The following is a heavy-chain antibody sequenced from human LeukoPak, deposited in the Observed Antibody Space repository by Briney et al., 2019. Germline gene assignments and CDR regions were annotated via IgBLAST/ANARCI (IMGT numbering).Heavy chain of an antibody. V-gene: IGHV3-23*01. J-gene: IGHJ4*02. CDR2: ISHSGGAT. CDR3: ANFKGKDGIKDHFDY. Sequence: GGSLRLSCAAFGIAFDENAMSWVRQAPGKGLEWVSTISHSGGATHYADSVKGRFTISRDNSKNTVSLQMSSLRVEDTAVYYCANFKGKDGIKDHFDYWGQGTLVTVSS. D-gene: IGHD5-24*01. CDR1: GIAFDENA.